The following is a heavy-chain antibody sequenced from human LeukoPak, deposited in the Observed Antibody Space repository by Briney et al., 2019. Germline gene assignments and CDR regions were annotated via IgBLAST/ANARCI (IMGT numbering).Heavy chain of an antibody. CDR3: ARGDSGWYLGLGFDY. CDR1: GYSISSGFY. Sequence: NPSETLSLTCTVSGYSISSGFYWGWIRQPPGKGLQWIGSIYHSGSTYYNPSLKSRVTISVDTSKSQFSLKLSSVTAADTAVYYCARGDSGWYLGLGFDYWGQGTLVTVSS. J-gene: IGHJ4*02. CDR2: IYHSGST. V-gene: IGHV4-38-2*02. D-gene: IGHD6-19*01.